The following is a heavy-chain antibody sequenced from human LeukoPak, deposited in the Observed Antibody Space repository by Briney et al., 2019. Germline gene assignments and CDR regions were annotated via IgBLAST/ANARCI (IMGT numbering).Heavy chain of an antibody. CDR2: INSDGSEG. V-gene: IGHV3-7*03. D-gene: IGHD6-6*01. CDR3: ARSSYSSSSSV. J-gene: IGHJ3*01. Sequence: PGGSLRLSRAVSGFTFSGFWMSWSRQAPGKGLEWVASINSDGSEGYYADVVKGRFTISRDNAKNSLYLQVNGLRAEDTAVYYCARSSYSSSSSVWGQGTMVTVSS. CDR1: GFTFSGFW.